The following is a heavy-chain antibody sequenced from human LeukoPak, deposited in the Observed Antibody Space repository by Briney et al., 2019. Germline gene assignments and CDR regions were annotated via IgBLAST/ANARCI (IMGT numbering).Heavy chain of an antibody. CDR1: GGSFSGYY. CDR3: ARRGPLGGALDGFDI. V-gene: IGHV4-34*01. CDR2: INHSGST. J-gene: IGHJ3*02. Sequence: SETLSLTCAVYGGSFSGYYWSWIRQPPGKGLEWIGEINHSGSTNYNPSLKSRVTISVDTSKNQFSLKLSSVTAADTAVYYCARRGPLGGALDGFDIWGQGTMVTVSS. D-gene: IGHD3-16*01.